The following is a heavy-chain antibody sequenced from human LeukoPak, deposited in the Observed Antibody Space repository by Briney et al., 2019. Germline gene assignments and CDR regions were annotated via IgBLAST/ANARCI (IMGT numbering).Heavy chain of an antibody. CDR3: ARVLPTLYGSSINWFDP. D-gene: IGHD6-13*01. CDR2: IIPIFGTA. CDR1: GGTFSSYA. V-gene: IGHV1-69*05. Sequence: SVKVSCKASGGTFSSYAISWVRQAPGQGLEWMGGIIPIFGTANYAQKFQGRVTITTDESTSTAYMELSSLRSEDTAVYYCARVLPTLYGSSINWFDPWGQGTLVTVSS. J-gene: IGHJ5*02.